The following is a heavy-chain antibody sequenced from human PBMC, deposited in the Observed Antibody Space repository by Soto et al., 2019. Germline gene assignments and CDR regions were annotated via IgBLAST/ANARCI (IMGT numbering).Heavy chain of an antibody. J-gene: IGHJ5*02. CDR2: ISGSGGST. CDR1: GFPFSSYA. Sequence: PGGSLRLSCAASGFPFSSYAMTWVRQAPGKGLEWVSAISGSGGSTYYADSVKGRFTISRDNSKNTLNLQMNSLRAEDTAVYYCAKDPSYDFTNIGFDPGGKETLVT. D-gene: IGHD3-3*01. V-gene: IGHV3-23*01. CDR3: AKDPSYDFTNIGFDP.